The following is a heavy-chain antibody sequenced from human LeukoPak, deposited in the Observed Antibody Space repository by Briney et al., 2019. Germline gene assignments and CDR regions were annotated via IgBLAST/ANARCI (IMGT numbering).Heavy chain of an antibody. J-gene: IGHJ6*03. CDR2: IYSGGST. D-gene: IGHD2-15*01. V-gene: IGHV3-53*01. CDR3: ARERPSQDIVVVVAAFSGYMDV. Sequence: PGGSLRLSCAASGFTVSSNYMSWVCQAPGKGLEWVSVIYSGGSTYYADSVKGRFTISRDNSKNTLYLQMNSLRAEDTAVYYCARERPSQDIVVVVAAFSGYMDVWGKGTTVTVSS. CDR1: GFTVSSNY.